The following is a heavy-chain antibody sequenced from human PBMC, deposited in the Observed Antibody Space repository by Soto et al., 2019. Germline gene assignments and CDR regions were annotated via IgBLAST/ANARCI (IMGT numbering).Heavy chain of an antibody. D-gene: IGHD2-8*02. V-gene: IGHV3-23*01. CDR1: GFTFSYYA. CDR2: ISGRSTNT. J-gene: IGHJ4*02. CDR3: ARSPGMVVLGEFIDY. Sequence: QAGGSLRLSCAASGFTFSYYAMTWVRQAPGKGLEWVSAISGRSTNTYFADSVKGRFTISRDNSKNTLFLQMNSLRAGDTAIYFCARSPGMVVLGEFIDYWGQGTLVTVSS.